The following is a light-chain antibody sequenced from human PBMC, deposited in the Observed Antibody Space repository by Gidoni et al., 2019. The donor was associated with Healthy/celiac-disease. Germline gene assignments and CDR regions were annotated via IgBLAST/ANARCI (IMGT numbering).Light chain of an antibody. V-gene: IGKV1-6*01. J-gene: IGKJ1*01. CDR3: LQDYNYPPT. Sequence: AIQMNQSPSSLSASVGDRVTITCRASQGIRNDLGWYQQKPGKAPKLLIYAASSLQSGVPSRFSGSGSGTDFTLTISSLQPEDFATYYCLQDYNYPPTFXQXTKVEIK. CDR1: QGIRND. CDR2: AAS.